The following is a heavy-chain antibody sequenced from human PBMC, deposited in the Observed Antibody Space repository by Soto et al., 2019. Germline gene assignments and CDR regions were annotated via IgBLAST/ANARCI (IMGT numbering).Heavy chain of an antibody. CDR2: IYFSGSI. Sequence: PSETLSLTCTFSVVSISSRGYYCAWIRQPPGKGLEWIGSIYFSGSIYDSPSLKSRITISVDMAKNQFSLKLNSVTAADTAVYYCARHEWSTHHYGLKVWGPGTSVNVS. V-gene: IGHV4-39*01. CDR3: ARHEWSTHHYGLKV. J-gene: IGHJ6*01. D-gene: IGHD3-3*01. CDR1: VVSISSRGYY.